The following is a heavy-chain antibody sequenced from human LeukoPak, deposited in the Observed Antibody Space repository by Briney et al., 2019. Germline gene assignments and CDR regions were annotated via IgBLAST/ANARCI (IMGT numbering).Heavy chain of an antibody. CDR1: GYTFTSNY. J-gene: IGHJ4*02. Sequence: WASVKVSCKASGYTFTSNYIHWVRQAPGQGLEWMGMIYPRDGSISYAQKFQGRVTVTRDTSTSTVHMELSGLRSEDTAVYYCARDQEGFDYWGQGTLVTVSS. CDR3: ARDQEGFDY. V-gene: IGHV1-46*01. CDR2: IYPRDGSI.